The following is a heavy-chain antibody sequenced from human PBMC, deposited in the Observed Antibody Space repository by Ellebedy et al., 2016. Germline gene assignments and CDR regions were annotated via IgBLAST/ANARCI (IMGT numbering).Heavy chain of an antibody. J-gene: IGHJ4*02. V-gene: IGHV3-30*18. D-gene: IGHD6-19*01. CDR3: AKDRHQWQTPPLSPGV. Sequence: GGSLRLSCAASEFTFSSYGMHWVRQAPGKGLEWVAVMSYDGSSKYYADSVKGRFTISRDNSKNTLYLQMASLRADDTAVYYCAKDRHQWQTPPLSPGVWGQGTLVTVSS. CDR2: MSYDGSSK. CDR1: EFTFSSYG.